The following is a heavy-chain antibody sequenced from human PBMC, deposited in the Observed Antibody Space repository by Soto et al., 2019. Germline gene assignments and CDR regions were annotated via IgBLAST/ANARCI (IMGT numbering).Heavy chain of an antibody. CDR3: ARGLHSLFDY. V-gene: IGHV3-33*01. D-gene: IGHD2-21*01. J-gene: IGHJ4*02. Sequence: QVQLVESGGGVVQPGGSLRLSCAASGFTFSNYGMHWVRQAPGKGLEWVAVIWYDGNNKYYADSVKGRFTISRDNSNNTLYVQMTSLRGEDTAVYYCARGLHSLFDYWGQGTLVTVSS. CDR2: IWYDGNNK. CDR1: GFTFSNYG.